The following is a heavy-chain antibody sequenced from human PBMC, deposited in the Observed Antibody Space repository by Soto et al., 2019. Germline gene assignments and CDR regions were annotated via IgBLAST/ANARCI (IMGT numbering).Heavy chain of an antibody. V-gene: IGHV3-48*01. J-gene: IGHJ3*02. Sequence: PGGSLRLSCAASGFTFSSYSMNWVRQATGKGLEWVSYISSSSSTIYYADSVKGRFTISRDNAKNSLYLQMNSLRAEDTAVYYCARETPGYDFWSGYYRRDAFDIWGQGTMVTVSS. CDR3: ARETPGYDFWSGYYRRDAFDI. D-gene: IGHD3-3*01. CDR1: GFTFSSYS. CDR2: ISSSSSTI.